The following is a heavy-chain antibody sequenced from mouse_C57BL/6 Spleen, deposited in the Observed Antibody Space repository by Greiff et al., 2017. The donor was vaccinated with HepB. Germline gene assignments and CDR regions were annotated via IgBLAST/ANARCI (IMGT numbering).Heavy chain of an antibody. V-gene: IGHV5-17*01. D-gene: IGHD2-4*01. CDR2: ISSGSSTI. J-gene: IGHJ4*01. Sequence: EVQRVESGGGLVKPGGSLKLSCAASGFTFSDYGMHWVRQAPEKGLEWVAYISSGSSTIYYADTVKGRFTISRDNAKNTLFLQMTSLRSEDTAMYYCARMITELFYYAMDYWGQGTSVTVSS. CDR3: ARMITELFYYAMDY. CDR1: GFTFSDYG.